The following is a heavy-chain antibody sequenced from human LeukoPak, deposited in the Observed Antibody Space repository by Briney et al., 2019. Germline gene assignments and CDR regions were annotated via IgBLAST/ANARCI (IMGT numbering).Heavy chain of an antibody. CDR2: ISSTGTYI. J-gene: IGHJ4*02. D-gene: IGHD4-11*01. CDR3: ARDLDYSTGFDY. V-gene: IGHV3-21*01. Sequence: GGSLRLSCATSGFTFSSSTFGSYTMNWVRQAPGKGLEWVSSISSTGTYIYYTDSVKGRFTISRDIANSLLYLQMNSLRADDTAVYYCARDLDYSTGFDYWGQGTLVTVSS. CDR1: GFTFSSSTFGSYT.